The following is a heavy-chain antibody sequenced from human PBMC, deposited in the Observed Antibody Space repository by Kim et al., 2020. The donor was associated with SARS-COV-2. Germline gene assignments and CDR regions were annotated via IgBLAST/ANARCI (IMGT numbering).Heavy chain of an antibody. Sequence: PSLTSRVTISVDKSKNQFSLKLSSVTAADTAVYYCARGPDYDFWSGNFDYWGQGTLVTVSS. J-gene: IGHJ4*02. D-gene: IGHD3-3*01. V-gene: IGHV4-4*02. CDR3: ARGPDYDFWSGNFDY.